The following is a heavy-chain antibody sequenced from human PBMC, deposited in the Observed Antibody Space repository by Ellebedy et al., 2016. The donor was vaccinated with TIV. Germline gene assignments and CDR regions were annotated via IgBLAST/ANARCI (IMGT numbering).Heavy chain of an antibody. D-gene: IGHD3-22*01. CDR2: ISSSSSYT. J-gene: IGHJ4*02. Sequence: GESLKISXAASGFTFSSYSMNWARQAPGKGLEWVSYISSSSSYTNYADSVKGRFTISRDNSKNTLYLQMNSLRAEDTAVYYCARDVTTSRFPAGDYWGQGTLVTVSS. V-gene: IGHV3-21*05. CDR1: GFTFSSYS. CDR3: ARDVTTSRFPAGDY.